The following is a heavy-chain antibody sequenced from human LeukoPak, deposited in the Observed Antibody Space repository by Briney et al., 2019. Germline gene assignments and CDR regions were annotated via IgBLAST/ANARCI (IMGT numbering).Heavy chain of an antibody. D-gene: IGHD2-15*01. J-gene: IGHJ4*02. Sequence: GGSLRLSCAASGFTFSSYGMHWVRQAPGKGLEWVAFIRYDGSNKYYADSVKGRFTISRDNSKNTPYLQMNSLRAEDTAVYYCAKDSLYCSGGSCYSNSRPDYWGQGTLVTVSS. CDR2: IRYDGSNK. CDR3: AKDSLYCSGGSCYSNSRPDY. CDR1: GFTFSSYG. V-gene: IGHV3-30*02.